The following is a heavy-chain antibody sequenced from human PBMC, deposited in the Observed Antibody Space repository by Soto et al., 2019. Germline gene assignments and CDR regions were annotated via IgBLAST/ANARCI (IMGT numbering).Heavy chain of an antibody. Sequence: GGSLRLSCAASGFTFSSYAMSWVRQAPGKGLEWVSAISGSGGSTYYADSVKGRFTISRDTSKNTLYLRMNSLRAEDTAVYYCAKDRWGYYDSSGLESAFDIWGQGTMVTVSS. V-gene: IGHV3-23*01. D-gene: IGHD3-22*01. J-gene: IGHJ3*02. CDR1: GFTFSSYA. CDR2: ISGSGGST. CDR3: AKDRWGYYDSSGLESAFDI.